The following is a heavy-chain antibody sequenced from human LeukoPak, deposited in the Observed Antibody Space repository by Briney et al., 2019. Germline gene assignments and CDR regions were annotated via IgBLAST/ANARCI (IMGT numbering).Heavy chain of an antibody. D-gene: IGHD6-13*01. Sequence: PSETLSLTRTISGGSISSYYWSWIRQPAGKGLEWIGRIYTSGSTNYNPSLKSRVTMSVDTSKNQFSLKLSSVTAADTAVYYCARDQQQLVINWFDPWGQGTLVTVSS. CDR2: IYTSGST. V-gene: IGHV4-4*07. CDR1: GGSISSYY. J-gene: IGHJ5*02. CDR3: ARDQQQLVINWFDP.